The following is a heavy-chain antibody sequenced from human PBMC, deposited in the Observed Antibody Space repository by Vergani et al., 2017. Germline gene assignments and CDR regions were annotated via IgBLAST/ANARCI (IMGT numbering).Heavy chain of an antibody. CDR3: AKVSRPGIAVAATGY. V-gene: IGHV3-30*18. J-gene: IGHJ4*02. CDR2: ISYDGSNK. D-gene: IGHD6-19*01. Sequence: QVQLVESGGGVVQPGRSLRLSCAASGFTFSSYGMHWVRQAPGKGLEWVAVISYDGSNKYYADSVKGRFTISRDNSKNTLYLKMNSLRAEDTAVYYCAKVSRPGIAVAATGYWGQGTLVTVSS. CDR1: GFTFSSYG.